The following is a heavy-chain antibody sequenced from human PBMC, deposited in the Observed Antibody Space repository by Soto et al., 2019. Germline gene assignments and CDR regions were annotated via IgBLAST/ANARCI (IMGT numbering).Heavy chain of an antibody. CDR2: ISYDGRNK. J-gene: IGHJ4*02. D-gene: IGHD6-19*01. V-gene: IGHV3-30*04. CDR3: ARALTGAVAVTDH. CDR1: RFSFSTYA. Sequence: QVQLVESGGGVVQSGRSLRLSCAASRFSFSTYAMHWVRQAPGRGLEWVALISYDGRNKYYADSEQGRFTISRDNSKNTVYLELNSLKIDDTAVYYCARALTGAVAVTDHWGQGTLVTVSS.